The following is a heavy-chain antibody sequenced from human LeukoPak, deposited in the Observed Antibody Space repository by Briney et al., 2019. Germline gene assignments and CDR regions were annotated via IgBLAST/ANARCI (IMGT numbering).Heavy chain of an antibody. CDR1: GFTFSSYG. CDR3: AKSGIAARLDY. Sequence: PGGSLRLSCAASGFTFSSYGMHWVRQAPGKELEWVAVISYDGSNKYYADSVKGRFTISRDNSKSTLYLQMNSLRAEDTAVYYCAKSGIAARLDYWGQGTLVTVSS. D-gene: IGHD6-6*01. J-gene: IGHJ4*02. CDR2: ISYDGSNK. V-gene: IGHV3-30*18.